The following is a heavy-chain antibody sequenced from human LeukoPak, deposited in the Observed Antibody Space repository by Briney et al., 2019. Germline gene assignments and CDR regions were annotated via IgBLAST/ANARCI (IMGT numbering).Heavy chain of an antibody. CDR3: TTVSYYGPGGMDV. V-gene: IGHV3-15*01. Sequence: GGSLRLSCAASGFTFSNAWMSWVRQAPGKGLEWVGRIKSKTDGGTTDYAAPVKGRFTISRDDSKNTLYLQMNSLKTEGTAVYYCTTVSYYGPGGMDVWGKGTTVTVSS. CDR2: IKSKTDGGTT. J-gene: IGHJ6*04. CDR1: GFTFSNAW. D-gene: IGHD1-26*01.